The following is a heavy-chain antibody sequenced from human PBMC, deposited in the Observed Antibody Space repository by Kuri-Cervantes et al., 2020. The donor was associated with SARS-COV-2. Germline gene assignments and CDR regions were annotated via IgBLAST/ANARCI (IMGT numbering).Heavy chain of an antibody. CDR1: GFTFSSYS. CDR3: ARDVAAGRAYYYYMDV. CDR2: ISSSSSYI. V-gene: IGHV3-21*01. D-gene: IGHD6-13*01. Sequence: GESLKISFAASGFTFSSYSMNWVRQAPGKGLEWVSSISSSSSYIYYADSVKGRFTISRDNAKNSLYLQTNSLRAEDTAVYYCARDVAAGRAYYYYMDVWGKGTTVTVSS. J-gene: IGHJ6*03.